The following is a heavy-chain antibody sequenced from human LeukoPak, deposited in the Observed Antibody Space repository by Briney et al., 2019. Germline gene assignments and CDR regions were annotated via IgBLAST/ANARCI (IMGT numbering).Heavy chain of an antibody. D-gene: IGHD6-13*01. CDR2: ISFDGNLI. Sequence: GGSLRLSCAASGFTFSNYGMHWVRQAPGKGLEWVAVISFDGNLIYYTDSVKGRFTISRDNSRNTLFLQMNSLRPEDTALYYCAKEGTVQVSTWYDNWGQGTLVTVSS. CDR3: AKEGTVQVSTWYDN. V-gene: IGHV3-30*18. J-gene: IGHJ4*02. CDR1: GFTFSNYG.